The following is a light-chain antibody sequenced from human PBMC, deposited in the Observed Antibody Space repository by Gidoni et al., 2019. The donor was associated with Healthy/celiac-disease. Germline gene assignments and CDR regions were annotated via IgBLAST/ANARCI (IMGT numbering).Light chain of an antibody. CDR1: QSISSL. J-gene: IGKJ4*01. Sequence: DIQMTQSPSTLSASVGDRVTITCRASQSISSLFAWYQQKPGKAPKLLIYKASSLESGVPSRFSGSGSGTEFTLTISSLQPDDFATYYCQQYNSYSLTFXGXTKVEIK. CDR3: QQYNSYSLT. CDR2: KAS. V-gene: IGKV1-5*03.